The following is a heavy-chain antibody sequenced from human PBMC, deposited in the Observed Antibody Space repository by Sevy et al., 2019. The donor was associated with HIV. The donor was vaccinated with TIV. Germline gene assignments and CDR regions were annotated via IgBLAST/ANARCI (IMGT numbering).Heavy chain of an antibody. CDR2: IRYDGSNK. Sequence: GGSLRLSCAASGFTFSSYGMHWVRQAPGKGLEWVAFIRYDGSNKYYADSVQGRFTISRDNSKNTLYLQMNSLRAEDTAVYYCTSEYRDYFAYWGQGTLVTVSS. CDR1: GFTFSSYG. D-gene: IGHD2-2*01. CDR3: TSEYRDYFAY. V-gene: IGHV3-30*02. J-gene: IGHJ4*02.